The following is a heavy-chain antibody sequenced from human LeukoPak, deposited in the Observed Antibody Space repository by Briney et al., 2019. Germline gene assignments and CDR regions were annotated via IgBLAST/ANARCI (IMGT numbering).Heavy chain of an antibody. Sequence: ASVKVSCKASGYTFTSYGISWVRQAPGQGLEWMGWISAYNGNTNYAQKLQGRVTMTTNTFTGIAYMELRSLRSDDTAVYYCARGSSSSFHYWGQGTLVTVSS. CDR2: ISAYNGNT. CDR1: GYTFTSYG. J-gene: IGHJ4*02. CDR3: ARGSSSSFHY. D-gene: IGHD6-13*01. V-gene: IGHV1-18*01.